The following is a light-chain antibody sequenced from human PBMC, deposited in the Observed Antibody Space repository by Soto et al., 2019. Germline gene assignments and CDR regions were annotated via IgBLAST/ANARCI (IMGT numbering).Light chain of an antibody. V-gene: IGLV2-14*03. J-gene: IGLJ2*01. CDR2: DVS. CDR1: SSDVGGYNY. Sequence: QFALTQPASVSGSPGQSITISCTGTSSDVGGYNYVSWYQHHPGKAPKLIIYDVSNRPSGVSSRFSGSKSGNTASLTISGLQAEDEADYYCTSYTGRNTYVVFGGGTKLTVL. CDR3: TSYTGRNTYVV.